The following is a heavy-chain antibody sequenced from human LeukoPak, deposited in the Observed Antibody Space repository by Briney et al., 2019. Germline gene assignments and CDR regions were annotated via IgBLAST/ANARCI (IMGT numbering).Heavy chain of an antibody. J-gene: IGHJ6*03. CDR3: AKGDNWKGIYYYYMDV. D-gene: IGHD1-20*01. V-gene: IGHV4-39*07. CDR2: IYYSGST. CDR1: GGSISSSSYY. Sequence: SGTLSLTCTVSGGSISSSSYYWGWIRQPPGKGLEWIGSIYYSGSTYYNPSLKSRVTISVDTSKNQFSLKLSSVTAADTAVYYCAKGDNWKGIYYYYMDVWGKGTTVTVSS.